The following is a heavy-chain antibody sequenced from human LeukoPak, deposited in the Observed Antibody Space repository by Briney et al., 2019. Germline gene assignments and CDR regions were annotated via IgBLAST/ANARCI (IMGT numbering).Heavy chain of an antibody. Sequence: ASVKVSCKASGGTFSSHAITWVRQAPGQGLEWMGGINPIYHIPTYAQKFQGRVTMTRNTSISTAYMELSSLRSEDTAVYYCARVPPPSADYYYYYMDVWGKGTTVTVSS. CDR3: ARVPPPSADYYYYYMDV. J-gene: IGHJ6*03. V-gene: IGHV1-8*01. CDR1: GGTFSSHA. CDR2: INPIYHIP.